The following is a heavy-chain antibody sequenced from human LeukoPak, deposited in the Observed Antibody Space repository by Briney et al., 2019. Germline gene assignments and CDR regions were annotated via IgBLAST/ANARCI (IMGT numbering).Heavy chain of an antibody. D-gene: IGHD2-2*02. CDR2: NNPNSGAT. CDR3: ARNPPYCTSTSCYNDY. V-gene: IGHV1-2*02. J-gene: IGHJ4*02. Sequence: ASVKVSCKASGYTFTIYYMHWVRQAPGQGLEWMGWNNPNSGATSYAQRFQGRVTMTRDTSISTAYMELSGLTSDDTAVYYCARNPPYCTSTSCYNDYWGQGTLVTVSS. CDR1: GYTFTIYY.